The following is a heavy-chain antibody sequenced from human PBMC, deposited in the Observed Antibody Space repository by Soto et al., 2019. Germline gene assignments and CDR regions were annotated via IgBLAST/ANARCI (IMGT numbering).Heavy chain of an antibody. CDR2: IWYDGSNK. Sequence: GSVRLSCAASGFTFSSYGMHWVRQAPCKGLEWVAVIWYDGSNKYYADSVKGRFTISRDNSKNTLYLQMNSLRAEDTAVYYCARDPYGDSRGYFDYWGQRPLITFSS. CDR1: GFTFSSYG. D-gene: IGHD4-17*01. V-gene: IGHV3-33*01. J-gene: IGHJ4*02. CDR3: ARDPYGDSRGYFDY.